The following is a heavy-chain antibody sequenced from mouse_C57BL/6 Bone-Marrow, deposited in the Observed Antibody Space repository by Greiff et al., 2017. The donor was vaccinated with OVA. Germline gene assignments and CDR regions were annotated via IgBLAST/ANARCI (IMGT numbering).Heavy chain of an antibody. CDR3: ARGDFHYYGSSYGY. V-gene: IGHV1-81*01. CDR1: GYTFTSYG. D-gene: IGHD1-1*01. CDR2: IYPRSGNT. J-gene: IGHJ2*01. Sequence: VKLQQSGAELARPGASVKLSCKASGYTFTSYGISWVKQRTGQGLEWIGEIYPRSGNTYYNEKFKGKATLTADKSSSTAYMELRSLTSEDSAVYFCARGDFHYYGSSYGYWGQGTTLTVSS.